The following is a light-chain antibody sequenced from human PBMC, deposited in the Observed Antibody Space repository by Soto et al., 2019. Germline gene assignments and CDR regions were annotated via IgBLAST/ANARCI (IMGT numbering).Light chain of an antibody. J-gene: IGLJ2*01. CDR2: DDN. CDR1: SGTIASNY. Sequence: NFMLTQPHSVSESPGKTVTISCTRSSGTIASNYVHWYQQRPGSSPTTVIYDDNQRPSGVPDRFSGSIDSSSNSASLTISGLKTEDEADYYCQSYDSSNPVIFGGGTNLTVL. V-gene: IGLV6-57*01. CDR3: QSYDSSNPVI.